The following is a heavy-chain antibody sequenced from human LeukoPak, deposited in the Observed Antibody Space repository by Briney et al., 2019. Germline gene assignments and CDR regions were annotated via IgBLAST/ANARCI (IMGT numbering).Heavy chain of an antibody. CDR2: ISISSSII. Sequence: GGSLRLSCAASGFTFSDYYFSWIRQAPGQGLERISYISISSSIIYYANSAKSRFTTSRVNAKSSLYLQMNSLTAEDTAVYYCVRDHTRLGYSSIWHYFDSWGQGTLVIVSS. CDR1: GFTFSDYY. J-gene: IGHJ4*02. CDR3: VRDHTRLGYSSIWHYFDS. D-gene: IGHD6-13*01. V-gene: IGHV3-11*01.